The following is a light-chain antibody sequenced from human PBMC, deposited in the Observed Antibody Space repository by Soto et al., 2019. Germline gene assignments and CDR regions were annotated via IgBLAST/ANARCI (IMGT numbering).Light chain of an antibody. V-gene: IGLV2-11*01. CDR3: CSYAGSYTHWV. CDR1: SSDVGGYNY. J-gene: IGLJ3*02. Sequence: QSVLTQPRSVSGSPGQSVTISCTGTSSDVGGYNYVSWYQQHPGKAPKLMIYDVSKRPSGVPDRFSGSKSGNTASLTISGLQAEDEAEYYCCSYAGSYTHWVFGGGTKLTVL. CDR2: DVS.